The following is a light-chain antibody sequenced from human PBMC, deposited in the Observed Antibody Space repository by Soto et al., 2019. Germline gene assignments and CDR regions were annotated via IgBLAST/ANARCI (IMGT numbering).Light chain of an antibody. CDR2: SNN. CDR1: SSNIGSNT. CDR3: AAWDDSLNGHV. V-gene: IGLV1-44*01. Sequence: QSVLTQPPSASGTPGQRVTISCSRSSSNIGSNTVNWFQQLPGTAPKLLIYSNNQRPSGVPDRFSGSKSGTSASLAISGLQSEDEADYYCAAWDDSLNGHVFGGGTKLTVL. J-gene: IGLJ2*01.